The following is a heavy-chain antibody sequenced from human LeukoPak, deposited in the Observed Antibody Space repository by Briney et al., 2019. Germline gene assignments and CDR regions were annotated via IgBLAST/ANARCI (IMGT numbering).Heavy chain of an antibody. J-gene: IGHJ5*02. CDR1: GYTFTSYY. D-gene: IGHD1-26*01. Sequence: ASVKVSCKASGYTFTSYYMHWARQAPGQGLEWMGIINPSGGSTSYAQKFQGRVTMTRDTSISTAYMELSRLRSDDTAVYYCARASGSAEFDPWGQGTLVTVSS. V-gene: IGHV1-46*01. CDR3: ARASGSAEFDP. CDR2: INPSGGST.